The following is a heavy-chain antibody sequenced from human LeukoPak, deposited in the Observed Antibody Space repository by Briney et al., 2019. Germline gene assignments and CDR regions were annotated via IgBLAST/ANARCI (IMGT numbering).Heavy chain of an antibody. J-gene: IGHJ1*01. D-gene: IGHD3-16*01. V-gene: IGHV3-30-3*01. CDR2: ISYDGSNK. CDR3: ARSGDYLGAEYFQH. CDR1: GFTFSSYA. Sequence: PGGSLRLYCAATGFTFSSYAMHWVRQATGKGLEWVAVISYDGSNKYYADPVKGRFTISRDNSKNTLYLQMNSLRAEDTAVYYCARSGDYLGAEYFQHWGQGTLVTVSS.